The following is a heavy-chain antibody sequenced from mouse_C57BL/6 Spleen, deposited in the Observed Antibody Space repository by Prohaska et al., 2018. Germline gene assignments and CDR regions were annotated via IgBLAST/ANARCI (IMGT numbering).Heavy chain of an antibody. J-gene: IGHJ4*01. CDR2: INPNNGGT. V-gene: IGHV1-22*01. CDR3: ARDYGYDLDY. Sequence: HGKSLEWIGYINPNNGGTSYNQKFKGKATLTVNKSSSTAYMELRSLTSEDSAVYYCARDYGYDLDYWGQGTSVTVSS. D-gene: IGHD2-2*01.